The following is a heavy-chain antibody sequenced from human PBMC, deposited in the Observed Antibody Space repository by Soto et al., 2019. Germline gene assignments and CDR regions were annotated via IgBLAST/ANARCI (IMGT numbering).Heavy chain of an antibody. J-gene: IGHJ3*02. CDR2: IWYDGSNK. CDR3: ARGVGDGYYPDDAFDI. Sequence: GGSLRLSCAASGFTFSSYGMHWVRQAPGKGLEWVAVIWYDGSNKYYADSVKGRFTISRDNSKNTLYLQMNSLRAEDTAVYYCARGVGDGYYPDDAFDIWGQGTMVTVSS. V-gene: IGHV3-33*01. D-gene: IGHD3-22*01. CDR1: GFTFSSYG.